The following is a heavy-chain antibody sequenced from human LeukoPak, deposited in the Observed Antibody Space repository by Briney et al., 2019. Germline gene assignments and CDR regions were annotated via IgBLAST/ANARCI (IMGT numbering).Heavy chain of an antibody. J-gene: IGHJ4*02. CDR2: SSTSSTYM. CDR1: GFTFSNYI. CDR3: ARAMSFYYGSAFDY. V-gene: IGHV3-21*01. Sequence: GSLRLSCAASGFTFSNYILNWVHQAPGEGLEWVSSSSTSSTYMYYADSVKGRFTISRDNAKSSLYLQMNSLRAEDTAVYYCARAMSFYYGSAFDYWGQGTLVTVSS. D-gene: IGHD3-10*01.